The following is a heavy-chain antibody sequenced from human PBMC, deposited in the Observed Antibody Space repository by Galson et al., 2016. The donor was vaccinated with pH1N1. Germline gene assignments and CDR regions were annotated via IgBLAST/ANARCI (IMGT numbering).Heavy chain of an antibody. D-gene: IGHD3-3*01. CDR3: ARRFLEQLEGLPSDAFDF. Sequence: TLSLTCTVSGGSIRSGDSHWTWIRHHPGRGLEWIGHIFYTGITHYSPSLKSRVTISVDTSKSQFSLKLSSVTAADTAVYYCARRFLEQLEGLPSDAFDFWGQGTLVTVAS. V-gene: IGHV4-31*03. J-gene: IGHJ3*01. CDR1: GGSIRSGDSH. CDR2: IFYTGIT.